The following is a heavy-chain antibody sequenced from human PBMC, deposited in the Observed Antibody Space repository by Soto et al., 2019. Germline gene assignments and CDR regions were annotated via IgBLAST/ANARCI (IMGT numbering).Heavy chain of an antibody. CDR1: GFSFSRYA. CDR2: ISSTSCYT. D-gene: IGHD6-19*01. Sequence: PGGFLRLSCAASGFSFSRYAMTGVRQTQEKGLEWVSSISSTSCYTDYSDPVKGRFTISRDNAENSLFLQMNSLRAEDTDTYYCARDLALAGNYWGQGVLVTVSS. CDR3: ARDLALAGNY. J-gene: IGHJ4*02. V-gene: IGHV3-21*01.